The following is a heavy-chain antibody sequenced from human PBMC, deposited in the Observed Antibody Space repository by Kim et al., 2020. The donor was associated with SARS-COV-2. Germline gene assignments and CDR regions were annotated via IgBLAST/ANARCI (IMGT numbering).Heavy chain of an antibody. D-gene: IGHD2-21*01. CDR2: IKQDGSEK. CDR3: ARDSRGIGHRNYYYGMDV. CDR1: GFTFSSYW. Sequence: GGSLRLSCAASGFTFSSYWMSWVRQAPGKWLEWVANIKQDGSEKYYVDSVKGRFTISRDNAKNSLYLQMNSLRAEDTAVYYCARDSRGIGHRNYYYGMDVWGQGTTVTVSS. V-gene: IGHV3-7*03. J-gene: IGHJ6*02.